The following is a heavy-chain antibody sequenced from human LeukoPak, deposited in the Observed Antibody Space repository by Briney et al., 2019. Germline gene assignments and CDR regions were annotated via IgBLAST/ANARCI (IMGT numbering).Heavy chain of an antibody. J-gene: IGHJ4*02. CDR1: GFTFSSYE. CDR2: ISSSGSTI. V-gene: IGHV3-48*03. CDR3: ARAGLYNWNYEGTAYFDY. D-gene: IGHD1-7*01. Sequence: PGGSLRLSCAASGFTFSSYEMNWVRQAPGKGLEWVSYISSSGSTIYYADSVKGRFTISRDNAKNSLYLQMNSLRAEDTALYYCARAGLYNWNYEGTAYFDYWGQGNPGHRLL.